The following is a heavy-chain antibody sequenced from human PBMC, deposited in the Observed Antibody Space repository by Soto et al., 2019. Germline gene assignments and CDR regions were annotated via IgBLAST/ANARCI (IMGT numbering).Heavy chain of an antibody. Sequence: SETLSLTCTVSGGSISSYYWSWIRQPPGKGLEWIGYIYYSGSTNYNPSLKSRVTISVDTSKNQFSLKLSSVTAADTAVYYCARVGSSSWYRYFDYWGQGTLVTVSS. V-gene: IGHV4-59*01. CDR1: GGSISSYY. CDR2: IYYSGST. D-gene: IGHD6-13*01. J-gene: IGHJ4*02. CDR3: ARVGSSSWYRYFDY.